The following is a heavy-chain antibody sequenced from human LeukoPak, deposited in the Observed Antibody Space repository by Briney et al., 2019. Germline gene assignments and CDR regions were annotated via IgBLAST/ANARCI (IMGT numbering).Heavy chain of an antibody. CDR1: GGSFNDYY. D-gene: IGHD3-10*01. CDR3: ARPGWFGEPFDY. V-gene: IGHV4-34*01. Sequence: SETLSLTCAVYGGSFNDYYWNWIRQPPGKGLEWIGEINLRGSTTYNPSLKSRVTISLDESKNQFSLKLSSVTAADTAVYYCARPGWFGEPFDYWGQGTLVTVSS. J-gene: IGHJ4*02. CDR2: INLRGST.